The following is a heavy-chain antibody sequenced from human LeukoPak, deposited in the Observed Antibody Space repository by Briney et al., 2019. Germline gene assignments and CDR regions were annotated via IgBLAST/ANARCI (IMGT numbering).Heavy chain of an antibody. V-gene: IGHV4-30-2*01. D-gene: IGHD5-12*01. CDR3: ACHMGSGYDFHFDY. CDR1: GGSISSGPYF. J-gene: IGHJ4*02. CDR2: IYHSGST. Sequence: PSETLSLTCSVSGGSISSGPYFWSWIRQPPGKGLEWIGYIYHSGSTYYNPSLKSRVTISVDRSKNQFSLKLSSVTAADTAVYYCACHMGSGYDFHFDYWGQGTLVTVSS.